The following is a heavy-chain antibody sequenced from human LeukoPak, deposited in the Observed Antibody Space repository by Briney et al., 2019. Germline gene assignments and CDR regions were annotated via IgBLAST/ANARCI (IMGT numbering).Heavy chain of an antibody. J-gene: IGHJ5*02. V-gene: IGHV4-59*01. CDR1: GGSLSSYY. CDR2: IYYSGST. D-gene: IGHD2-21*02. Sequence: PSETLSLTRTVSGGSLSSYYWSWIPQPPRKGLEWIGYIYYSGSTNYNPSLKRRVTISVDTSKNEFSLKLRSVSAADTAVYYCARMTANHWFDPWGEGTLVTVSS. CDR3: ARMTANHWFDP.